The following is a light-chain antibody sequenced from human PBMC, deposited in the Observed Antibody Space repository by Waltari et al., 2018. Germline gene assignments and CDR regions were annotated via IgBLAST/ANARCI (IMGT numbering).Light chain of an antibody. CDR1: QDISNY. CDR3: QQYENLPPF. CDR2: DAS. V-gene: IGKV1-33*01. Sequence: DIQMTQSPTSLSASVGDRVTITCQASQDISNYLNWYQQKPGKAPKLLIYDASKLETGVPSRVSGSGSGTDFIFTISSLQPEDIATYYCQQYENLPPFFGQGTKLEIK. J-gene: IGKJ2*01.